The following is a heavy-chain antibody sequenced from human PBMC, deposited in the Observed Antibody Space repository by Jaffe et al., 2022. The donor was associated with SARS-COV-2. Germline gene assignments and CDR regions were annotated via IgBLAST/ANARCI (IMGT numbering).Heavy chain of an antibody. CDR2: ISGGYGTT. CDR3: AKEGLRAAADYRYLEN. V-gene: IGHV3-23*01. Sequence: VDLLESGGGLVQPGGSLRLSCAASGFIFSAYAMTWVRQAPGKGLEWVSTISGGYGTTYYADYVKGRFTISRDNSKNTVFLQMNSLRAEDTAVYYCAKEGLRAAADYRYLENWGQGTLVPVSS. CDR1: GFIFSAYA. D-gene: IGHD6-13*01. J-gene: IGHJ4*02.